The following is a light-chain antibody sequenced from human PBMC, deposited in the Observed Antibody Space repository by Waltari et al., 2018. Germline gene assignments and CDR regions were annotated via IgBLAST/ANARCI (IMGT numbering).Light chain of an antibody. V-gene: IGKV3-15*01. CDR2: GAT. Sequence: EIVMTQSPATLSVSPGERAPLSCRASQSVSSNLAWYQHKPGQAPRLLIYGATTRAAGIPARCSGSGSGTEFTLTISSLQSEDFAVYYCQQYNNWPLTFGGGTKVEIK. CDR3: QQYNNWPLT. J-gene: IGKJ4*01. CDR1: QSVSSN.